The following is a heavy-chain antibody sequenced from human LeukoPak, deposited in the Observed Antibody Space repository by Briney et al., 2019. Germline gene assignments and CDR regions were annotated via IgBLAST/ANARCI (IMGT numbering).Heavy chain of an antibody. D-gene: IGHD3-22*01. CDR1: GFTLSNYG. CDR3: AKDPYSSRMEHFQQ. Sequence: QSGGSLRLSCVASGFTLSNYGMHWVRQAPGKGLEWVTTISYDGNDEYYADSVKGRFTISRDNSKNTLYLEMSSLRIEDTAVYYCAKDPYSSRMEHFQQWGQGTLVIVSS. CDR2: ISYDGNDE. J-gene: IGHJ1*01. V-gene: IGHV3-30*18.